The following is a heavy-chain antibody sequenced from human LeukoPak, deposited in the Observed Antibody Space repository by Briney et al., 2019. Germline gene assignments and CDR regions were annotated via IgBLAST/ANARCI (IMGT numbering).Heavy chain of an antibody. D-gene: IGHD3-10*01. CDR1: GGSISSYY. CDR2: IYYSGST. CDR3: ASLYYGSGSFDY. V-gene: IGHV4-59*01. Sequence: PSETLPLTCTVPGGSISSYYWSWIRQPPGKGLEWIGYIYYSGSTNYNPSLKSRVTISVDTSKNQFSLKLTSVTAADTAVYYCASLYYGSGSFDYWGQGTLVTVSS. J-gene: IGHJ4*02.